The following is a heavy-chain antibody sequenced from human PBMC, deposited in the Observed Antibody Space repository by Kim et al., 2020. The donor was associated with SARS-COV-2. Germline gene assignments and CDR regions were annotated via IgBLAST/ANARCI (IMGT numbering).Heavy chain of an antibody. Sequence: YNPALMSRVTISVDTSKNQFSLQLSSVTAADTAMYYCARGYSARYYFFDFWGQGTLVTVSS. J-gene: IGHJ4*02. CDR3: ARGYSARYYFFDF. D-gene: IGHD1-26*01. V-gene: IGHV4-59*09.